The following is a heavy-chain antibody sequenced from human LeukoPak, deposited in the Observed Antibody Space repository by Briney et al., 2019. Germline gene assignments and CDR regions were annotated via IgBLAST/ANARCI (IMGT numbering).Heavy chain of an antibody. Sequence: SEPLSLTCALYGVALSVYYWRCLPHPPEKGREWFVKINHSGSTNYNPSLKSRVTISVDTSKNQFSMKLSSVTAADTAVYCCARISELMTTVTYFDYWGQGTLVTVSS. D-gene: IGHD4-17*01. CDR3: ARISELMTTVTYFDY. V-gene: IGHV4-34*01. J-gene: IGHJ4*02. CDR2: INHSGST. CDR1: GVALSVYY.